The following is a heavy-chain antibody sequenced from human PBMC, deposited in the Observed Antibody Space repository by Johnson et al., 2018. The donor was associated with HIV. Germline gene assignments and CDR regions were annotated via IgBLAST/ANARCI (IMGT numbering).Heavy chain of an antibody. V-gene: IGHV3-30*02. CDR1: AFTFSSYA. D-gene: IGHD6-19*01. J-gene: IGHJ3*02. CDR2: IHYDGNNK. CDR3: AKDLSSGWYHAFDI. Sequence: QVQLVESGGGVVQPGGSLRLSCAASAFTFSSYAIHWVRQAPGKGLEWVAFIHYDGNNKYYAASVKGRFTISRDNSKNTLYLQMNSLRAEDTAVYYCAKDLSSGWYHAFDIWGQGTMVTVSS.